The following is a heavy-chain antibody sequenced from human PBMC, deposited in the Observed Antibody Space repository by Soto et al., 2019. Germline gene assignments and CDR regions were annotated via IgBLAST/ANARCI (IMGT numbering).Heavy chain of an antibody. D-gene: IGHD1-20*01. CDR2: IKQDGSEK. V-gene: IGHV3-7*05. CDR1: GFTFSSYW. Sequence: LSLTCAASGFTFSSYWMSWVRQAPGKGLEWVANIKQDGSEKYYVDSVKGRFTISRDNAKNSLYLQMNSLRAEDTAVYYCVSLNNDYFDYWGQGTLVTVSS. J-gene: IGHJ4*02. CDR3: VSLNNDYFDY.